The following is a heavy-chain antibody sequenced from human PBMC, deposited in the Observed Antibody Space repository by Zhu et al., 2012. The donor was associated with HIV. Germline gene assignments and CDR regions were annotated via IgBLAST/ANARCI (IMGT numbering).Heavy chain of an antibody. CDR2: IYYSGST. Sequence: QVQLQESGPGLVKPSETLSLTCTVSGGPISSYYWSWIRQPPGKGLEWIGYIYYSGSTNYNPSLKSRVTISVDTSKNQFSLKLSSVTAADTAVYYCAREPEDGYNYWYFDLWGRGTLVTVSS. J-gene: IGHJ2*01. V-gene: IGHV4-59*01. CDR1: GGPISSYY. D-gene: IGHD5-24*01. CDR3: AREPEDGYNYWYFDL.